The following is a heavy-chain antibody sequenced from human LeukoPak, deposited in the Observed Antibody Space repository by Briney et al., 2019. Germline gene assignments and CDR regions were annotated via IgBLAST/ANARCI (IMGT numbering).Heavy chain of an antibody. J-gene: IGHJ4*02. CDR3: AKEESAAIHYFDY. Sequence: AGSLTLSCAASGFTFSSYSMSWVRHAPGKGLEWVSAIRGSGGSTYYADSVKGRFTISRDNSKNTLYLQMNSLRAEDTAVYSCAKEESAAIHYFDYWGQGTLVTVSS. CDR2: IRGSGGST. V-gene: IGHV3-23*01. CDR1: GFTFSSYS. D-gene: IGHD2-2*02.